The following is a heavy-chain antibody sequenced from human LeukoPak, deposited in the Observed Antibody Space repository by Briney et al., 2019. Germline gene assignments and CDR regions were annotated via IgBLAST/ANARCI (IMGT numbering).Heavy chain of an antibody. CDR1: GNSPIYLS. V-gene: IGHV1-69*13. CDR3: ARAEEWPKAMDV. D-gene: IGHD3-3*01. Sequence: SVKVSCKVSGNSPIYLSMHWVRQAPGKGLEWLGGIIPIFGTANYAQKFQGRVTITADESTSTAYMELSSLRSEDTAVYYCARAEEWPKAMDVWGKGTTVTV. J-gene: IGHJ6*03. CDR2: IIPIFGTA.